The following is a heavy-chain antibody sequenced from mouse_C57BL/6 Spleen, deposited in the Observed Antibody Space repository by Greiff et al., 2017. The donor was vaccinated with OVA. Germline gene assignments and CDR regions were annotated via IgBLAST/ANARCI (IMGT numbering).Heavy chain of an antibody. CDR3: ARTSYYYGSSYAMDY. Sequence: QVQLQQPGAELVKPGASVKLSCKASGYTFTSYWMQWVKQRPGQGLEWIGEIDPSDSYTNYNQKFKGKATLTVDTSSSTAYMQLSSLTSEDSAVYYCARTSYYYGSSYAMDYWVQGTSVTVSS. CDR2: IDPSDSYT. V-gene: IGHV1-50*01. D-gene: IGHD1-1*01. CDR1: GYTFTSYW. J-gene: IGHJ4*01.